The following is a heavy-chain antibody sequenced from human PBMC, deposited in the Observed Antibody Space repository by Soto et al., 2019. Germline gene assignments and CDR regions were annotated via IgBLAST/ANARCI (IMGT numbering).Heavy chain of an antibody. Sequence: QVQLVQSGAEVKKPGDSVTVSCSASGYTFTHFYITWVRQAPGPGLEWMGAISPHNFNTNFAQKFQGRVTLTTDTSTSTAYMELRSLRSDDTAGYYCARDEGGYDILTGYYKAHHFDYWGQGVLVTVSS. D-gene: IGHD3-9*01. CDR3: ARDEGGYDILTGYYKAHHFDY. J-gene: IGHJ4*02. CDR1: GYTFTHFY. V-gene: IGHV1-18*01. CDR2: ISPHNFNT.